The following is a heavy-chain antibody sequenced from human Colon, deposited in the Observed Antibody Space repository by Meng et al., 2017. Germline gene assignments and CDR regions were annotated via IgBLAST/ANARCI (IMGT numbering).Heavy chain of an antibody. CDR1: GYSFTSYD. CDR2: ISVYNGNT. Sequence: QVQLVQSGAEVKKPWASVKVSCKTSGYSFTSYDITWVRQAPGQGLEWMGWISVYNGNTNYAQKFQGRVTMTTDTSTSTAYMELRSLRSDDTAVYYCARNYYDSSGYYYGYWGQGTLVTVSS. CDR3: ARNYYDSSGYYYGY. V-gene: IGHV1-18*01. D-gene: IGHD3-22*01. J-gene: IGHJ4*02.